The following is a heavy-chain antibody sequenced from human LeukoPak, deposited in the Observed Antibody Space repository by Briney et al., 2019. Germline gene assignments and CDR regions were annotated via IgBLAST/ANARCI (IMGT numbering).Heavy chain of an antibody. CDR2: INPNSGGT. V-gene: IGHV1-2*02. Sequence: GASVKVSCKASGYTFTGYYMRWVRQAPGQGLEWMGWINPNSGGTNYAQKFQGRVTMTRDTSISTAYMELSRLRSDDTAVYYCAIQLYCSSTSCYSSYYYGMDVWGQGTTVTVSS. CDR1: GYTFTGYY. J-gene: IGHJ6*02. D-gene: IGHD2-2*01. CDR3: AIQLYCSSTSCYSSYYYGMDV.